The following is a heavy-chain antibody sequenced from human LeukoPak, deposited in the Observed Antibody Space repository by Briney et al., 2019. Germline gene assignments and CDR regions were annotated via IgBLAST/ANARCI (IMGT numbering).Heavy chain of an antibody. J-gene: IGHJ5*02. D-gene: IGHD3-22*01. V-gene: IGHV3-21*01. CDR3: ARDPNYYDSSGYYLNWFDP. CDR2: ISSSSSYI. CDR1: GFTFSSYS. Sequence: PGGSLRLSCAASGFTFSSYSMNWVRQAPGKGLEWVSSISSSSSYIYYADSVKGRFTISRDNAKNSLYLQMNSLRAEDTAVYYCARDPNYYDSSGYYLNWFDPWGQGTLVTVSS.